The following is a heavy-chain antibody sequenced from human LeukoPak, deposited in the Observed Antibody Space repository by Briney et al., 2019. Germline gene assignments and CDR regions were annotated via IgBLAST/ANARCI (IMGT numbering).Heavy chain of an antibody. CDR2: IIPIFGTP. D-gene: IGHD7-27*01. V-gene: IGHV1-69*05. J-gene: IGHJ4*02. CDR1: RGTFSSYA. CDR3: ARDLRLGMEFSPVGYFDY. Sequence: ASVKVSWKASRGTFSSYAISWVRRSPGQGLEWMGGIIPIFGTPNYAQKFQGRVTITTDESTSTAYMELSSLRSEDTAMYYCARDLRLGMEFSPVGYFDYWGQGTLVTVSS.